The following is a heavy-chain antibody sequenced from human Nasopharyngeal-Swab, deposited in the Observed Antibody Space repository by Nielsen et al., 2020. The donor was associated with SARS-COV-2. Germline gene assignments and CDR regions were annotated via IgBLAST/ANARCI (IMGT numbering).Heavy chain of an antibody. CDR2: IKPDGSEK. CDR3: ARDWGASFDY. J-gene: IGHJ4*02. CDR1: GFTFSRYW. Sequence: GESLKISCAASGFTFSRYWMTLVRQAPGKGLEWVATIKPDGSEKDYVDSVKGRFTISRDNTRDSLYLQMDSLRVEDTAVYYCARDWGASFDYWGQGTLVTVSS. V-gene: IGHV3-7*03. D-gene: IGHD3-16*01.